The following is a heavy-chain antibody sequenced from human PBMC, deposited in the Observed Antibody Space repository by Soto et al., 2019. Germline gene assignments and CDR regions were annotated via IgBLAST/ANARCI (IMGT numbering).Heavy chain of an antibody. D-gene: IGHD3-10*01. J-gene: IGHJ4*02. V-gene: IGHV3-30*04. CDR2: TSDDESRR. Sequence: QVHLVESGGGVVQPGRSLRLSCAASGFTFSNYAMHWVRQAPGKGLEWMAITSDDESRRYYADSVRGRFTISRDNXXXXXXXXXXSLRDEDTALFYCARGSGSGSFLIDYWGQGILVTVSS. CDR3: ARGSGSGSFLIDY. CDR1: GFTFSNYA.